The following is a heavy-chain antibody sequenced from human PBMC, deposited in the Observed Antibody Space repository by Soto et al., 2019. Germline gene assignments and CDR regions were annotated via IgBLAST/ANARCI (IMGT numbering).Heavy chain of an antibody. CDR1: GYTFSSYG. V-gene: IGHV1-18*01. CDR2: ISAYNDNT. J-gene: IGHJ6*02. D-gene: IGHD4-4*01. CDR3: GREYSQVGHTTYYYYGMDV. Sequence: QVQLVQSGAEVKKPGASVKVSCKASGYTFSSYGISWVRQAPGQGLEWVGWISAYNDNTNYAGKFQGRVTMTTDTSTSTAYMDLRSLRSDDTAVYYCGREYSQVGHTTYYYYGMDVWGQGTTGTVSS.